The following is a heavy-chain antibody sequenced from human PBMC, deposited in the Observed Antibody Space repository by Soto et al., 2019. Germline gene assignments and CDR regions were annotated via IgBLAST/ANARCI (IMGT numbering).Heavy chain of an antibody. Sequence: PPETLSLTCAVHGGSFSGYYWSWIRQPPGTGLEWIGEINHSGSTNYNPSLKSRVTISVDTSKTQFSLKLSSVTAADTAVYYCARAPYYYDSSGYYPLGFDYWGQGTLVTVSS. CDR2: INHSGST. D-gene: IGHD3-22*01. J-gene: IGHJ4*02. CDR3: ARAPYYYDSSGYYPLGFDY. V-gene: IGHV4-34*01. CDR1: GGSFSGYY.